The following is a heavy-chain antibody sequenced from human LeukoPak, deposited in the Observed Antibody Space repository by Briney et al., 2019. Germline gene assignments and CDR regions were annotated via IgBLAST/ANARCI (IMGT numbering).Heavy chain of an antibody. Sequence: GRSLRLSCAASGFTFDDYAMHWVRQAPGKGLEWVSGISGSGGSTYYADSVKGRFTISRDNSKNTLYLQMNSLRAEDTAVYYCAKDPGGVGYFDYWGQGTLVTVSS. CDR3: AKDPGGVGYFDY. CDR2: ISGSGGST. V-gene: IGHV3-23*01. J-gene: IGHJ4*02. CDR1: GFTFDDYA. D-gene: IGHD1-26*01.